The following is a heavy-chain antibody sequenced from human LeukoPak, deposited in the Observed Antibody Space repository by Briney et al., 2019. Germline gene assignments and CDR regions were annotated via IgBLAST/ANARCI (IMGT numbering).Heavy chain of an antibody. CDR1: RFAFGSEA. CDR3: VRDDDRPDNGLDY. V-gene: IGHV3-23*01. Sequence: GGSLRLSCAVSRFAFGSEATSWVRQSPARGLEWVASISPGGGTTYYADYVKGRFIISRDNSNNTLFVQMNSLRAEDTAVYYCVRDDDRPDNGLDYWGQGTLVTVSS. J-gene: IGHJ4*02. D-gene: IGHD3-22*01. CDR2: ISPGGGTT.